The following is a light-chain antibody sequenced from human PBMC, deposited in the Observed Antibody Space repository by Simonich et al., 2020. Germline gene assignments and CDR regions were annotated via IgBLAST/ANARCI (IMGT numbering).Light chain of an antibody. Sequence: DIVMTQSPDSLAVSLGERATINCKSSQSVLYSSNNKNYLAWYQQKPGQPPKLLIYWASTRDSGGPDRFSGSGSGTDFTLTISSLQAEDVAVYYCQQYYSTPFTFGPGTKVDIK. J-gene: IGKJ3*01. CDR3: QQYYSTPFT. V-gene: IGKV4-1*01. CDR2: WAS. CDR1: QSVLYSSNNKNY.